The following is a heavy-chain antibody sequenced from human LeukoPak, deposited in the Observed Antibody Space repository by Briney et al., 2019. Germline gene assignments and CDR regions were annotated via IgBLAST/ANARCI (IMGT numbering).Heavy chain of an antibody. CDR1: GFTFSSYE. V-gene: IGHV3-48*03. CDR2: ISSSAVII. Sequence: GGSLRLSCAASGFTFSSYEMNWVRQAPGKGLEWISYISSSAVIIYYADSVKGRFTISRDNAKNSLYLQMNSLRAEDTAVYYCARSGGWEGDYFDYWGQGTLVTVSS. CDR3: ARSGGWEGDYFDY. J-gene: IGHJ4*02. D-gene: IGHD6-19*01.